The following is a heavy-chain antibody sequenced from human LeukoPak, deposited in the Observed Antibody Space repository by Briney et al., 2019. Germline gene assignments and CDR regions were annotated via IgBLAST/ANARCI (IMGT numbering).Heavy chain of an antibody. J-gene: IGHJ6*03. CDR2: FDTEDGET. CDR1: GYTLTEIS. V-gene: IGHV1-24*01. Sequence: ASLRVSRKVSGYTLTEISMHWVRPAPGTGLGWVGGFDTEDGETIYAQTFQGSVTLTEDTSKDTADMGRISLRSEDTAVYYCATAIPTGVDGDYAGYYYYCMDVWGKGTAVTVSS. D-gene: IGHD4-17*01. CDR3: ATAIPTGVDGDYAGYYYYCMDV.